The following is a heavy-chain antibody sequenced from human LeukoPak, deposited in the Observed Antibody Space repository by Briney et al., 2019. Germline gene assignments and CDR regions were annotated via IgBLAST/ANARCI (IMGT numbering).Heavy chain of an antibody. CDR3: AKTGSYCSSTSCYYEYYFDY. CDR2: ISGNGGST. D-gene: IGHD2-2*01. CDR1: GFTFSSYP. J-gene: IGHJ4*02. V-gene: IGHV3-23*01. Sequence: GGSLRLSCAASGFTFSSYPMSWVRKAPGKGPEWVSAISGNGGSTYYADSVKGRFTIPRENSKNTLYLQMNSLRAEDTAVYYCAKTGSYCSSTSCYYEYYFDYWGQGTLVTVSS.